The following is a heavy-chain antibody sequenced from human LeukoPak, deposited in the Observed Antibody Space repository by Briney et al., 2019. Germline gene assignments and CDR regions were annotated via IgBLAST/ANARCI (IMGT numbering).Heavy chain of an antibody. CDR3: AVSGYESH. Sequence: GGSLRLSCAASGFTFDDSAMHWVRQAPGKGLEWVSGISWNSGSIGYADSVKGRFTISRDNAKNSLYLQMNSLRAEDTALYYCAVSGYESHWGQGTLVTVSS. D-gene: IGHD5-12*01. CDR2: ISWNSGSI. V-gene: IGHV3-9*01. J-gene: IGHJ4*02. CDR1: GFTFDDSA.